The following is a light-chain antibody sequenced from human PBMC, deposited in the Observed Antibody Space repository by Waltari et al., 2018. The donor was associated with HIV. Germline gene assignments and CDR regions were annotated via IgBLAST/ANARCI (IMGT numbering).Light chain of an antibody. CDR1: ALPKKY. CDR2: EDT. V-gene: IGLV3-10*01. J-gene: IGLJ2*01. Sequence: SFELTQPPSVSVSPGQTARITCSGDALPKKYAYWYQQKSGQAPVLVIYEDTNRPSEIPERFSGSSSGTKATLTISGAQVEDEGDYYCYSTDISGNYVVFGGGTKLTVL. CDR3: YSTDISGNYVV.